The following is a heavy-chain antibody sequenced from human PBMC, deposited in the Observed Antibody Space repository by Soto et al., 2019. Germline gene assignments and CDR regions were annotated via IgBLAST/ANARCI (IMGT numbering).Heavy chain of an antibody. J-gene: IGHJ5*02. CDR1: GFTVSSNY. CDR3: ARDRCTNGVCYGWFDP. Sequence: GGSLRLSCAASGFTVSSNYMSWVRQAPAKGLEWVSVIYSGGSTYYADSVKGRFTISRDNSKNTLYLQMNSLRAEDTAVYYCARDRCTNGVCYGWFDPWGQGTLVTVSS. D-gene: IGHD2-8*01. CDR2: IYSGGST. V-gene: IGHV3-66*01.